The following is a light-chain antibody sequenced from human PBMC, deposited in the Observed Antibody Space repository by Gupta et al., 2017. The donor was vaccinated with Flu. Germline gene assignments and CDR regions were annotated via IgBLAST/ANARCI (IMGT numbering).Light chain of an antibody. J-gene: IGLJ2*01. CDR2: EVN. CDR3: CSYAGSRIFAV. CDR1: DVVTFDL. Sequence: DVVTFDLVSWYRQLPGKAPQLLIYEVNRRPPGVSDRFSGSKSGNTASLTISGLQTEDEAHYYCCSYAGSRIFAVFGAGTKLTVL. V-gene: IGLV2-23*02.